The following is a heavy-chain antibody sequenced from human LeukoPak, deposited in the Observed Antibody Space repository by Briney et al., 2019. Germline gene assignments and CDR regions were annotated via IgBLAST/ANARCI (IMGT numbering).Heavy chain of an antibody. CDR3: ARGGVGYSYGLVDY. J-gene: IGHJ4*02. D-gene: IGHD5-18*01. CDR2: ISSSSGYI. V-gene: IGHV3-21*01. CDR1: GFTFSSYS. Sequence: GGSLRLSCAASGFTFSSYSMNWVRQAPGKGLEWVSSISSSSGYIYYADSVKGRFTISRDNAKNSLYLQMSSLRAEDTAVYYCARGGVGYSYGLVDYWGQGTLVTVSS.